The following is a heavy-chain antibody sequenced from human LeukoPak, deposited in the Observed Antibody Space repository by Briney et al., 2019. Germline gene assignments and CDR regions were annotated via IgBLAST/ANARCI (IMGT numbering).Heavy chain of an antibody. J-gene: IGHJ4*02. CDR3: AKDGLCPDVCPTKIALSGYFDS. V-gene: IGHV3-23*01. CDR1: GFTFSIFT. Sequence: GGSLRLSCAASGFTFSIFTMSWVRQAPGKGLEWISTIKSNGDTTYYADSVKGRFTISRDNSKNTVFFQMNSLSAEDTAVYYCAKDGLCPDVCPTKIALSGYFDSWGQGSPVTVSS. D-gene: IGHD3-3*01. CDR2: IKSNGDTT.